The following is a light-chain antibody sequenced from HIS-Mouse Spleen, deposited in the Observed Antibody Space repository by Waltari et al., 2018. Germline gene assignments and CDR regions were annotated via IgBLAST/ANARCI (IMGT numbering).Light chain of an antibody. J-gene: IGLJ3*02. CDR2: EGS. CDR3: CSYAGSSTLV. Sequence: QSALTQPASVSGSPGQSSTISCTGTSSDVGSYNLVSWYQQHPGKAPKLMIYEGSKRPSGVSNRFSGSKSGNTASLTISGLQAEDEADYYCCSYAGSSTLVFGGGTKLTVL. V-gene: IGLV2-23*01. CDR1: SSDVGSYNL.